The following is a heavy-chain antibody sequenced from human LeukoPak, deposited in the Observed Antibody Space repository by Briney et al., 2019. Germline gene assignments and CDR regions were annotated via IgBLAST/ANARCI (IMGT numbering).Heavy chain of an antibody. J-gene: IGHJ4*02. CDR1: EFTFSSYE. CDR2: ISSSGTSI. CDR3: ARRYCSSTSCLIDY. Sequence: GGSLRLSFAASEFTFSSYEINWVRQAPGKGLDWVAYISSSGTSIYYADSVKGRFTICRDNAKNSLYLQMNSLRADDTAVYYCARRYCSSTSCLIDYWGQGTLVTVSS. V-gene: IGHV3-48*03. D-gene: IGHD2-2*01.